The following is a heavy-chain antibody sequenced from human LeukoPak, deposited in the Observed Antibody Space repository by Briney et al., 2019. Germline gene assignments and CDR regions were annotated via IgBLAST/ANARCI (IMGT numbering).Heavy chain of an antibody. J-gene: IGHJ4*02. V-gene: IGHV3-23*01. CDR2: ISGSGGST. Sequence: GGSLRLSCAASGFTFSSYAMSWVRQAPGKGLEWISTISGSGGSTYYVDSVKGRFTISRDNSKNSLYLQMNSLRAEDTAVYYCARVQLVVTAIAEVDYWGQGTLVTVSS. CDR3: ARVQLVVTAIAEVDY. CDR1: GFTFSSYA. D-gene: IGHD2-21*02.